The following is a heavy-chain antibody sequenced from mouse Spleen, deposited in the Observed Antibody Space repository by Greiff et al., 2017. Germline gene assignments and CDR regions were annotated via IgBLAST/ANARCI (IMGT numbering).Heavy chain of an antibody. CDR3: AKKNGYDGYWYFDV. V-gene: IGHV2-5-1*01. Sequence: VQRVESGPSLVQPSQSLSITCTVSGFSLTSYGVHWVRQSPGKGLEWLGVIWRGGSTDYNAAFMSRLSITKDNSKSQVFFKMNSLQADDTAIYYCAKKNGYDGYWYFDVWGAGTTVTVSS. J-gene: IGHJ1*01. CDR1: GFSLTSYG. CDR2: IWRGGST. D-gene: IGHD2-2*01.